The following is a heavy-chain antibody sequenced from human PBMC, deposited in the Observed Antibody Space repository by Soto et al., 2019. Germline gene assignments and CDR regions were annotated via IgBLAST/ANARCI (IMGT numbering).Heavy chain of an antibody. V-gene: IGHV3-74*02. J-gene: IGHJ6*02. CDR2: INSDGSTT. CDR3: ARGFRWGMDV. CDR1: GFSIRNFW. D-gene: IGHD3-16*02. Sequence: VQLVESGGGVVQPGRSLRLSCAASGFSIRNFWIHWVRQAPGKGLVWVSRINSDGSTTDYADSVKGRFTISRDNAKNTLYLQMNSLRAEDTALYYCARGFRWGMDVWGQGTTVTVSS.